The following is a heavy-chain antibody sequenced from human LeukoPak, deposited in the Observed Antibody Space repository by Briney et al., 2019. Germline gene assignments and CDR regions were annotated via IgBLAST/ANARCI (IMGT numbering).Heavy chain of an antibody. CDR1: GFTFSSYA. V-gene: IGHV3-23*01. CDR2: ISGSGGST. Sequence: QTGGSLRLSCAASGFTFSSYAMSWVRQAPGKGLEWVSAISGSGGSTYYADSVKGRFTISRDNSKNTLYLQMNSLRAEDTAVYYCAKDPIPGIAVAVEAWFDPWGQGTLVTVSS. D-gene: IGHD6-19*01. J-gene: IGHJ5*02. CDR3: AKDPIPGIAVAVEAWFDP.